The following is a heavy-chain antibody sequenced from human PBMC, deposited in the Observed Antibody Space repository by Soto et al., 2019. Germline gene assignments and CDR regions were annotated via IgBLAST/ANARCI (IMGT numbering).Heavy chain of an antibody. D-gene: IGHD3-9*01. CDR1: GFTFSSYW. J-gene: IGHJ6*03. Sequence: GGSLRLSCAASGFTFSSYWMSRVRQAPGKGLEWVANIKQDGSEEYYVDSVKGRFTISRDNAKNSLYLQMNSLRAEDTAVYYCARATYYDILTGYYLPYYYYYYMDVWGKGTTVTVSS. V-gene: IGHV3-7*01. CDR3: ARATYYDILTGYYLPYYYYYYMDV. CDR2: IKQDGSEE.